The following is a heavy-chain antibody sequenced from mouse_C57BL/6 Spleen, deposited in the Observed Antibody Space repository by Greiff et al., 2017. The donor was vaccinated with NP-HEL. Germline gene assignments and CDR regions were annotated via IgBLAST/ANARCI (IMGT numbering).Heavy chain of an antibody. D-gene: IGHD2-4*01. CDR3: TTYYDYADY. V-gene: IGHV1-15*01. J-gene: IGHJ2*01. CDR2: IDPETGGT. CDR1: GYTFTDYE. Sequence: VQLQQSGAELVRPGASVTLSCKASGYTFTDYEMHWVKQTPVHGLEWIGAIDPETGGTAYNQKFKGKAILTADKSSSTAYMELRSLTSEDSAVYYCTTYYDYADYWGQGTTLTVSS.